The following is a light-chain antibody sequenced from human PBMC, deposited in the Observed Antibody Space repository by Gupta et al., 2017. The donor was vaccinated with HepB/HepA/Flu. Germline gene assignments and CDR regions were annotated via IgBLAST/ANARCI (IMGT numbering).Light chain of an antibody. CDR3: QQRSNWPTYT. V-gene: IGKV3-11*01. CDR2: DAS. CDR1: QSVSSY. J-gene: IGKJ2*01. Sequence: EIVLTQSPATLSLSPGERATLSCRASQSVSSYLAWYQQKPGQAPRLLIYDASNRATGIPARFSGSGCGTDFTLTISSLEPEDFAVYYCQQRSNWPTYTFGQGTKVEIK.